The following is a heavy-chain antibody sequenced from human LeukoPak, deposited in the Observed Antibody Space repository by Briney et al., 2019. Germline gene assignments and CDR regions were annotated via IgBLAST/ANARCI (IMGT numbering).Heavy chain of an antibody. CDR2: IRGSGRGT. V-gene: IGHV3-23*01. J-gene: IGHJ4*02. D-gene: IGHD2-2*01. CDR1: GFTFSNYA. Sequence: PGGSLRLSCAVSGFTFSNYAMTWVRLAPGRGLEWVSSIRGSGRGTDYAGSVRGRFTISRDNSKNSLYLQMNSLRAEDTAVYYCARVNFGPAATPALSAGIDYWGQGTLVTVSS. CDR3: ARVNFGPAATPALSAGIDY.